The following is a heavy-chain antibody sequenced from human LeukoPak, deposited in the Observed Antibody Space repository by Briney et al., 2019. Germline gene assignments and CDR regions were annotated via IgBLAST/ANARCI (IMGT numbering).Heavy chain of an antibody. D-gene: IGHD6-13*01. Sequence: GGSLRLSCAASGFTFDDYAMHWVRQAPGKGLEWVSGISWNSGSIGYADSVKGRFTISRDNAKNSLYLQMNSLRAEGTALYYCAKGRQQLAPTRDAFDIWGQGTMVTVSS. CDR3: AKGRQQLAPTRDAFDI. J-gene: IGHJ3*02. V-gene: IGHV3-9*01. CDR2: ISWNSGSI. CDR1: GFTFDDYA.